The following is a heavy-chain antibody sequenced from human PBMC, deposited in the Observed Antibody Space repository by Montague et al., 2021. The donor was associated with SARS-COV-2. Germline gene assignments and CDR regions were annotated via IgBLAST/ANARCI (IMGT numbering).Heavy chain of an antibody. CDR2: IYYSGST. V-gene: IGHV4-59*01. D-gene: IGHD5-18*01. Sequence: SETLSLTCTVSGGSISSYYWSWIWQPPGKGLEWIGNIYYSGSTNYNPSLKSRVTISVDTSKNQFSLTLSSVTAAATAVYYCAGSSKYSYGIYYYGMDVWGQGTTVTVSS. CDR1: GGSISSYY. J-gene: IGHJ6*02. CDR3: AGSSKYSYGIYYYGMDV.